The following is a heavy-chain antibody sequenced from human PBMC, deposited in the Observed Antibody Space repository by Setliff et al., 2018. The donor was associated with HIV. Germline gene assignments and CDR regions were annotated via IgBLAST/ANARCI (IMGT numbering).Heavy chain of an antibody. CDR3: ARDQTSNGDFDY. Sequence: SETLSLTCAVSGGSISSSNWWSWVRQPPGKGLEWIGEIYYSGSTNYNPSLKSRVTISVDTSKNQFSLKLSSVTAADTAVYYCARDQTSNGDFDYWGQGTLVTVSS. V-gene: IGHV4-4*02. J-gene: IGHJ4*02. CDR1: GGSISSSNW. D-gene: IGHD4-17*01. CDR2: IYYSGST.